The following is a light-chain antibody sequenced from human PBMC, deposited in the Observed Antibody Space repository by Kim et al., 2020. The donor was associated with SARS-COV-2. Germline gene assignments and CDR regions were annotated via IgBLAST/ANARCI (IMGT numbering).Light chain of an antibody. CDR1: QSGSSNH. V-gene: IGKV3-20*01. Sequence: PGGRASTTSRARQSGSSNHLAGYQQGLGEAARHLVNGASTRATGIVAGCSGSGSGTAFTLTVSRLEHEDYEVYYCQQYGTSPPSTFGQGTRLEIK. J-gene: IGKJ5*01. CDR2: GAS. CDR3: QQYGTSPPST.